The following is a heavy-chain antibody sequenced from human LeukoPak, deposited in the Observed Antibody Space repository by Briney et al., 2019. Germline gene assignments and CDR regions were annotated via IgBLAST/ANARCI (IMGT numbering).Heavy chain of an antibody. Sequence: SETLSLICTVSGGSISRSSYYWGWLRQPPGKGLEWIGSIYYSGSTYYNPSLKSRVTISVDTSKNQFSLKLSSVTAADTAVYYCARLKVGSSWYYFDYWGQGTLVTVSS. D-gene: IGHD6-13*01. J-gene: IGHJ4*02. CDR1: GGSISRSSYY. V-gene: IGHV4-39*01. CDR3: ARLKVGSSWYYFDY. CDR2: IYYSGST.